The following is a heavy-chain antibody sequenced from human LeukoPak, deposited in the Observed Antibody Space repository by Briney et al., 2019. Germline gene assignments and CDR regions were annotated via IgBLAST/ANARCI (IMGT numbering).Heavy chain of an antibody. CDR2: ISYDGSNK. D-gene: IGHD2-21*02. CDR3: ARGCGSGDARAEYFQH. CDR1: GFTFSSYA. Sequence: PGGSPRLSCAASGFTFSSYAMHWVRQAPGKGLEWVAVISYDGSNKYYADSVKGRFTISRDNSKNTLYLQMNSLRAEDTAVYYCARGCGSGDARAEYFQHWGQGTLVTVSS. J-gene: IGHJ1*01. V-gene: IGHV3-30-3*01.